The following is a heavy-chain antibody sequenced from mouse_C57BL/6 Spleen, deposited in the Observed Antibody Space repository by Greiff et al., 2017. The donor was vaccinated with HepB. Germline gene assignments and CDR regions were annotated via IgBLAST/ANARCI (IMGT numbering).Heavy chain of an antibody. V-gene: IGHV1-81*01. CDR1: GYTFTSYG. CDR3: ARGDSWFAY. Sequence: VQRVESGAELARPGASVKLSCKASGYTFTSYGISWVKQRTGQGLEWIGEIYPRSGNTYYNEKFKGKATLTADKSSSTAYMELRSLTSEDSAVYFCARGDSWFAYWGQGTLVTVSA. D-gene: IGHD2-13*01. CDR2: IYPRSGNT. J-gene: IGHJ3*01.